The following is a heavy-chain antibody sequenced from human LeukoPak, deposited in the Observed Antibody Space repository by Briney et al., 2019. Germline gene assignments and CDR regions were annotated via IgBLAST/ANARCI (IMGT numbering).Heavy chain of an antibody. Sequence: ASVKVSCKASGYTFTSYGINWVRQAPGQGLEWMGWISAYNGNTNYAQKLQGRVTMTTDTSTSTAYMELRSLRSDDTAVYYCARKGSGYSYDQNWFDPWGQGTLVTVSS. CDR3: ARKGSGYSYDQNWFDP. D-gene: IGHD5-18*01. CDR1: GYTFTSYG. J-gene: IGHJ5*02. V-gene: IGHV1-18*01. CDR2: ISAYNGNT.